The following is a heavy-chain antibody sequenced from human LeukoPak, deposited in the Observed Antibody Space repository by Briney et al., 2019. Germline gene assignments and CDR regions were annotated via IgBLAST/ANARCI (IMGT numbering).Heavy chain of an antibody. CDR2: IYSGGST. D-gene: IGHD3-3*01. V-gene: IGHV3-66*02. Sequence: GGSLRLSCAASGFTVSSNYMSWVRQAPGKGLEWVSVIYSGGSTYYADSVKGRFTISRDNSKNTLYLQMNSLRAEDTAVYYCARGRYYDFWSGYRGYYFDYWGQGTLSPSPQ. CDR1: GFTVSSNY. J-gene: IGHJ4*02. CDR3: ARGRYYDFWSGYRGYYFDY.